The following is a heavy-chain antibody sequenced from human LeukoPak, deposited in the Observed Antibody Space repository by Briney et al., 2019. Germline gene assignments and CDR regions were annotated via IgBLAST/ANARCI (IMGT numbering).Heavy chain of an antibody. D-gene: IGHD3-10*02. CDR1: GFTFDDYA. V-gene: IGHV3-48*03. Sequence: GGSLRLSCAASGFTFDDYAMHWVRQAPGKGLEWVSHISSSGSTIYYADSVKGRFTISRDNAKNSLYLQMNSLRAEDTAVYYCAELGITMIGGVWGKGTTVTISS. CDR3: AELGITMIGGV. CDR2: ISSSGSTI. J-gene: IGHJ6*04.